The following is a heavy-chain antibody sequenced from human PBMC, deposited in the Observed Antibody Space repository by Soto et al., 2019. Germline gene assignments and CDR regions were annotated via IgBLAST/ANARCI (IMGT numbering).Heavy chain of an antibody. D-gene: IGHD1-26*01. CDR2: ISTSGSST. Sequence: QVQLVESGGGLVKPGGSLRLSCAASGFSFSDYYMSWIRQAPGKGLEWVSLISTSGSSTDYADSVKGRFTISRDNAKNSLSLQMNSLRAEDTAVYYCANLAKNYYHYMEVWGKGTTVTVSS. V-gene: IGHV3-11*01. CDR1: GFSFSDYY. CDR3: ANLAKNYYHYMEV. J-gene: IGHJ6*03.